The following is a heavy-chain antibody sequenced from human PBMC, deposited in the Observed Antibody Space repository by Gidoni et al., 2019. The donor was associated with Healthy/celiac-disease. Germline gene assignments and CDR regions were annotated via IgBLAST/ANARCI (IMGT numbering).Heavy chain of an antibody. V-gene: IGHV3-23*01. CDR3: AKSHSAAGIPKDPVDPYYFDY. J-gene: IGHJ4*02. CDR1: GFTFSSYA. Sequence: EVQLLESGGGLVQPGGSLRLSCAASGFTFSSYAMSWVRQAPGKGLEWVSAISGRGGSTYYADSVKGRFTISRDNSKNTLYLQMNSLRAEDTAVYYCAKSHSAAGIPKDPVDPYYFDYWGQGTLVTVSS. CDR2: ISGRGGST. D-gene: IGHD6-13*01.